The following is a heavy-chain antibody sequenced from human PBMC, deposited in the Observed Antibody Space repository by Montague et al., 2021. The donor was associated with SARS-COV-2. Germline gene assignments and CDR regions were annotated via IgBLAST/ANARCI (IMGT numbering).Heavy chain of an antibody. Sequence: GSNKYYADSVKGRFTISTDNSKNTLYLHMNSLRAEDTAVYYCARSAWEGYRDAFDIWGQGTMVTVSS. J-gene: IGHJ3*02. D-gene: IGHD1-26*01. V-gene: IGHV3-30-3*01. CDR3: ARSAWEGYRDAFDI. CDR2: GSNK.